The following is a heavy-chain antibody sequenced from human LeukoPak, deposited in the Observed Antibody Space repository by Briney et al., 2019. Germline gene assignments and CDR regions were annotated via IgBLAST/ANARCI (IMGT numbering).Heavy chain of an antibody. V-gene: IGHV4-39*07. CDR2: IYYSGIT. CDR1: AGSISSSNYY. D-gene: IGHD3-16*02. J-gene: IGHJ4*02. Sequence: SETLSLTCTVSAGSISSSNYYWGWIRQPPGKGLEWIGSIYYSGITYYNPSLKSRVTISVDTSKNQFSLKLSSVTAADTAVYYCARAGGYRNYFDYWGQGTLVTVSS. CDR3: ARAGGYRNYFDY.